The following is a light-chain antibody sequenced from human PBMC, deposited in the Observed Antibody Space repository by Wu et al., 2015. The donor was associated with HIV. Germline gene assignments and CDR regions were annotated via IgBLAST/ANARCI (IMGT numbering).Light chain of an antibody. CDR3: QQYYTFPRT. CDR2: AAS. V-gene: IGKV1-8*01. J-gene: IGKJ1*01. CDR1: QDVSGY. Sequence: AIRMTQSPSSLSASTGDRVTITCRASQDVSGYLAWYQQKPGKAPKLLISAASTLQSGVPSRFSGSTSGTDFTLTINCLQSEDFATYYCQQYYTFPRTFGQGSKVEMK.